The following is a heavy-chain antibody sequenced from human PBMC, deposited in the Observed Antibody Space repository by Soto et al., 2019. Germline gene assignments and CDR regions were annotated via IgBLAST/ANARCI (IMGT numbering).Heavy chain of an antibody. V-gene: IGHV1-46*01. CDR3: ARPFWAYSSSSYSAPRGYYFYGMDV. CDR2: INPGGGRT. D-gene: IGHD6-6*01. CDR1: GYTFTRYY. J-gene: IGHJ6*02. Sequence: GSVKVSCKASGYTFTRYYMHWVRQAPGQGREWMGIINPGGGRTGDAQKVQGSITMTRATSTSTVYMGLRSLSTEDTDVYCCARPFWAYSSSSYSAPRGYYFYGMDVWGQGTTVTVSS.